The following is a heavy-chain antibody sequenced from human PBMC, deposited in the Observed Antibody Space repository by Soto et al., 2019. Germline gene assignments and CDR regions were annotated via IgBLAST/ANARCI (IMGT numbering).Heavy chain of an antibody. D-gene: IGHD4-17*01. CDR1: GYTFTSYG. CDR2: ISAYNGNT. V-gene: IGHV1-18*01. CDR3: AGETTTVTRDYFYYGMDV. Sequence: ASVKVSCKASGYTFTSYGISWVRQAPGQGLEWMGWISAYNGNTNCAQKLQGRVTMTTDTSTSTAYMELRSLRSDDTAVYYCAGETTTVTRDYFYYGMDVWGQGTTVTVSS. J-gene: IGHJ6*02.